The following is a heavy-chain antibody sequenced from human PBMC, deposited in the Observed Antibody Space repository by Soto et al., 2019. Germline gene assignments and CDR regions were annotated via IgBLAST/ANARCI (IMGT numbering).Heavy chain of an antibody. D-gene: IGHD3-10*01. V-gene: IGHV6-1*01. Sequence: SLSLRCAIYGESVSNNSDAWNWIRQSPSRGLEWLGRTYYRSKWNNDYALSVKSRITINPDTPKNQFSLHLYSVTPEDTAVYYCTGITSFRGMDVWGQGTPVTFSS. J-gene: IGHJ6*02. CDR2: TYYRSKWNN. CDR3: TGITSFRGMDV. CDR1: GESVSNNSDA.